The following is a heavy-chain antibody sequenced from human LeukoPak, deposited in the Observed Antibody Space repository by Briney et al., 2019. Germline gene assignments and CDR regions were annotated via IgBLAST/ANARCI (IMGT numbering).Heavy chain of an antibody. CDR3: ARLDNSGYYHIDY. D-gene: IGHD3-22*01. V-gene: IGHV4-39*01. CDR1: GGSISSNRYY. Sequence: SETLSLTCTVSGGSISSNRYYWGWIRQPPGKGLKWIGNIFYTGSTYYNPSLRSRVTISVDTSKNQFSLKLSSVTAADTAVYYCARLDNSGYYHIDYWGQGTLVSVSS. J-gene: IGHJ4*02. CDR2: IFYTGST.